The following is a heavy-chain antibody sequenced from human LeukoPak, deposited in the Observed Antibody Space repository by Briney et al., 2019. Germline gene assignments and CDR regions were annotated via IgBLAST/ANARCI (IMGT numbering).Heavy chain of an antibody. D-gene: IGHD5-12*01. CDR2: ISGSGGST. J-gene: IGHJ3*02. CDR1: GFTFSSYG. V-gene: IGHV3-23*01. CDR3: AKECFIVATIWYDAFDI. Sequence: PGGSLRLSCAASGFTFSSYGMSWVRQAPGKGLEWVSAISGSGGSTYYADSVKGRFTISRDNSKNTLYLQMNSLRAEDTAVYYCAKECFIVATIWYDAFDIWGQGTMVTVSS.